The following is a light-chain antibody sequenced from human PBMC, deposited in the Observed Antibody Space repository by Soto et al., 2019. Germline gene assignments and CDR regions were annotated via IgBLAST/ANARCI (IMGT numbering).Light chain of an antibody. CDR2: GAS. CDR3: QYDGTSPQT. J-gene: IGKJ1*01. CDR1: QSVSSSA. V-gene: IGKV3-20*01. Sequence: EIVLTQSPGTLSLSPGERATLSCRASQSVSSSALAWYQQKPGQAPRRLIYGASSRATGIPDRFSGSGSGTDFTLTISRLVPEDFVVYYCQYDGTSPQTFGQGTKVEIK.